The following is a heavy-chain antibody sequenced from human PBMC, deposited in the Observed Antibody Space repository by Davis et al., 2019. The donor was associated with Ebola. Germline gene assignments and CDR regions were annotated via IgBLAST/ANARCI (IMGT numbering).Heavy chain of an antibody. Sequence: GGSLRLSCVASGFTFSTYWMSWVRQVPGKGLEWVANIKQDGSDKQYVDSVKGRFTISRDNAKNTLYLQMNSLRAEDTAVYYCAKVELMGYWGQGTLVTVSS. CDR1: GFTFSTYW. CDR2: IKQDGSDK. V-gene: IGHV3-7*03. J-gene: IGHJ4*02. CDR3: AKVELMGY. D-gene: IGHD1-26*01.